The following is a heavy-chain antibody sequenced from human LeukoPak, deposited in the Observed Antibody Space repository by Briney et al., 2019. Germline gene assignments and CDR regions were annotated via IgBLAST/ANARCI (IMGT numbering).Heavy chain of an antibody. CDR2: IYPGDSDA. CDR3: ATVPRIPAVGNTEYFRH. Sequence: GESLKISCRGSGYSFTTYWIGWVRQMPGKGLEWMGIIYPGDSDARYSPSFQGQVTISVDRSISAAYLQWSSLKASDTAMYFCATVPRIPAVGNTEYFRHWGQGTLVTVSS. D-gene: IGHD6-13*01. CDR1: GYSFTTYW. J-gene: IGHJ1*01. V-gene: IGHV5-51*01.